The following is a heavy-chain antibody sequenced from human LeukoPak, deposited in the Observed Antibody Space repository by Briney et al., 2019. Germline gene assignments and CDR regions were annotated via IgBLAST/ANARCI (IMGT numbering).Heavy chain of an antibody. Sequence: GGSLRLSCAASGFSFSTYDMSWVRQAPGKGLECVSYISGSAGGSAYYADAVKGRFTISRDNSKSTLYLQMSSLRAEDTAFYYCAKGAWLDDWGRGALVTVSS. CDR2: ISGSAGGSA. CDR3: AKGAWLDD. J-gene: IGHJ4*02. CDR1: GFSFSTYD. V-gene: IGHV3-23*01.